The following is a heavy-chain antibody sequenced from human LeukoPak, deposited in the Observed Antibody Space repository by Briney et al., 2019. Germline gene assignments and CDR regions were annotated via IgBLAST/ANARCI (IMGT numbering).Heavy chain of an antibody. D-gene: IGHD3-10*01. V-gene: IGHV3-73*01. CDR1: GFTFSGSA. Sequence: GGSLKLSCAASGFTFSGSAIHWVRQASGKGLEWVGRIRSKANNYATAYSASVKGRFTISRDDSKNTAYLQMNSLKTEDTAVYYCTRPGYSDYYAAGSQEDYWGQGTLVTVSS. J-gene: IGHJ4*02. CDR3: TRPGYSDYYAAGSQEDY. CDR2: IRSKANNYAT.